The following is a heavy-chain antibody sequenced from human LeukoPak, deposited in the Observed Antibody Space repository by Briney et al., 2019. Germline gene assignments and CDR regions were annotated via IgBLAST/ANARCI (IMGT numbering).Heavy chain of an antibody. CDR3: AELGITLIGGV. D-gene: IGHD3-10*02. V-gene: IGHV3-48*03. CDR2: ISSSGSTI. J-gene: IGHJ6*04. CDR1: GFTFSSYE. Sequence: GGSLRLSCAASGFTFSSYEMNWVRQAPGKGLEWVSYISSSGSTIYYADSVKGRFTISRDNAKNSLYLQMNSLRAEGTAVYYCAELGITLIGGVWGKGTTVTISS.